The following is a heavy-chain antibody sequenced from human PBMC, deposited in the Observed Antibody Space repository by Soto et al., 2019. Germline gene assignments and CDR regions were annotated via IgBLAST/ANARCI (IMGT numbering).Heavy chain of an antibody. D-gene: IGHD5-18*01. CDR2: IYYSGST. CDR1: GGSISSGDYY. V-gene: IGHV4-30-4*01. Sequence: SETLSLTCTVSGGSISSGDYYWSWIRQPPGKGLEWIGYIYYSGSTYYNPSLKSRVTISVDTSKNQLSLKLNSVTAADTAVYYCARRDNTGIGTGAFDIWGQGTMVTGSS. J-gene: IGHJ3*02. CDR3: ARRDNTGIGTGAFDI.